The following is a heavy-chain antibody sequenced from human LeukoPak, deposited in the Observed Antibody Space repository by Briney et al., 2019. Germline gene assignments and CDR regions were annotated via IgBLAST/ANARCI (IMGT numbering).Heavy chain of an antibody. J-gene: IGHJ3*02. CDR2: IYYSGSI. V-gene: IGHV4-39*07. Sequence: SETLSLTCSVSGGSISSSSYYWGWLRQPPGKGLEWIGSIYYSGSIYYNPSLKSRVTISVDSSKNQFSLILTSVTAADTAMYYCASPLRDLNDAFDIWGQGTMVTVSS. CDR3: ASPLRDLNDAFDI. CDR1: GGSISSSSYY.